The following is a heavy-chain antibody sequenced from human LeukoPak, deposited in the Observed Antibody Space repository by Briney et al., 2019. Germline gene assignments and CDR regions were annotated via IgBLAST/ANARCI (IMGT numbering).Heavy chain of an antibody. D-gene: IGHD4-23*01. V-gene: IGHV4-30-2*01. CDR3: ARDYYGGEPLGYFDL. J-gene: IGHJ2*01. CDR2: IYHTGGT. CDR1: GGSISSGSYY. Sequence: PSQTLSLTCTVSGGSISSGSYYWNWIRQAPGKGLEWIGYIYHTGGTYYNPSLRRRVTMSVDRSKNQFSLRVSSVTAADTAVYYCARDYYGGEPLGYFDLWGLGTLVTVSS.